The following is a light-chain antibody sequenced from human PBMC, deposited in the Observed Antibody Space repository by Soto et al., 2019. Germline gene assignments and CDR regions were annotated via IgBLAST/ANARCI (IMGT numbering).Light chain of an antibody. CDR1: QSIISE. CDR3: QQGHNWPLT. V-gene: IGKV3-15*01. CDR2: GAS. Sequence: ERGMTQSPATLSVCPGESATLSCRARQSIISELAWYQQKPGQPPRLLIYGASTRATGVPARFTGSGSGSDFTLTISGLQSEDFAVYYCQQGHNWPLTFGQGTRLEI. J-gene: IGKJ2*01.